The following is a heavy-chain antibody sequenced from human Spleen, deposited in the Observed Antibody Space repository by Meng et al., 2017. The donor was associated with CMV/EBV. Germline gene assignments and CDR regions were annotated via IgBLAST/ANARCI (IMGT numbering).Heavy chain of an antibody. Sequence: SVPGLVKPSETLSLPCLVPAASLKNYNWNWVRQPAGQGLEWIGLIQVIGHTVYNPSLKSRVTVSLDASKSQFSLTLNSVTAADTAAYYCAGSRPGGGACDYWGQGILVTVSS. J-gene: IGHJ4*02. V-gene: IGHV4-4*07. CDR2: IQVIGHT. D-gene: IGHD3-16*01. CDR3: AGSRPGGGACDY. CDR1: AASLKNYN.